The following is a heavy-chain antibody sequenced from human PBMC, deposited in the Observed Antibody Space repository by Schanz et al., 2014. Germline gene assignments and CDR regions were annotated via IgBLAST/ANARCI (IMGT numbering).Heavy chain of an antibody. V-gene: IGHV1-46*02. CDR2: IYLSDGST. CDR3: AFDRDDAYDI. CDR1: GDSFNKLP. D-gene: IGHD3-9*01. Sequence: QVQLVQSGPALKKPGSSVRISCKVSGDSFNKLPISWLRQAPGQGLEWMGRIYLSDGSTRYAQKFQGRVTVTRDTSTTTVYMDLSSLISEDTAVYYCAFDRDDAYDIWGQGTTVTVSS. J-gene: IGHJ3*02.